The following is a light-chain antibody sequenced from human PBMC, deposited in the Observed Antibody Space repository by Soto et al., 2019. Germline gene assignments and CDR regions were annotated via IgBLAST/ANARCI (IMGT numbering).Light chain of an antibody. CDR1: QSISDT. J-gene: IGKJ5*01. Sequence: EIVMTQSPATLSVSPGGRATLSCSASQSISDTLAWYQQKPGQAPRLLIYSASRGATGFPARFSGSGSGTDFTLTISSLQSEDSGVFYCQQYLRSPITFGQGTRLEIK. CDR3: QQYLRSPIT. CDR2: SAS. V-gene: IGKV3-15*01.